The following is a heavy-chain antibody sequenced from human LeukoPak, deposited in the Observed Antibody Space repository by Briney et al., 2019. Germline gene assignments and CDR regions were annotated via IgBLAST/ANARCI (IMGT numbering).Heavy chain of an antibody. CDR1: GFTFSSYA. D-gene: IGHD3-9*01. CDR3: AKDSGLRYFDWHIGDFDY. Sequence: TGGSLRLSCAASGFTFSSYAMSWVRQAPGKGLEWVSAISGSGGSTYYADSVKGRFTISRDNSKNTLYLQMNSLRAEDTAVYYCAKDSGLRYFDWHIGDFDYWGQGTLVTVSS. V-gene: IGHV3-23*01. CDR2: ISGSGGST. J-gene: IGHJ4*02.